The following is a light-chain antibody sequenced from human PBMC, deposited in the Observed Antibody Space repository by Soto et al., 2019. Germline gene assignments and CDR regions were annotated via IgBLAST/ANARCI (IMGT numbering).Light chain of an antibody. CDR1: QSISSY. CDR2: AAS. CDR3: QQSYSTWT. Sequence: DIPMTQSPSSLSASVGGRVTITCRGSQSISSYLNWYQQKPGKAPKLLIYAASSLQSGVPSRFSGSGSGTDFTLTISSLQPEDFATYYCQQSYSTWTFGQGTKVDIK. J-gene: IGKJ1*01. V-gene: IGKV1-39*01.